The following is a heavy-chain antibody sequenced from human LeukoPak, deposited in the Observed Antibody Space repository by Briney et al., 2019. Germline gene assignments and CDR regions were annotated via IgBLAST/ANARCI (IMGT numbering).Heavy chain of an antibody. J-gene: IGHJ6*02. CDR2: MNPNSGNT. V-gene: IGHV1-8*01. D-gene: IGHD6-13*01. CDR1: GYTFTSYD. Sequence: ASVKVSCKASGYTFTSYDINWVRQATGQGLEWMGWMNPNSGNTGYAQKFQGRVTMTRNTSISTAYMELSSLRSDDTAVYYCAREQQKRIAGAVWGQGTTITVSS. CDR3: AREQQKRIAGAV.